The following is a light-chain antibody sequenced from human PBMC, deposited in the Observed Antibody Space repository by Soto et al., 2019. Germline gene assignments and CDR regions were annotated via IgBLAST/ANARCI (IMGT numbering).Light chain of an antibody. J-gene: IGKJ2*01. CDR1: QSVRSN. CDR2: GAS. V-gene: IGKV3-15*01. Sequence: EIVMTQSPGTQSVSPGERVTLSCRASQSVRSNLAWYQQKAGQPPRLLIYGASTRATGVPARFSGSGSGTEFTLTISSLQSEDFAIYYCQQYDDWRMYTFGQGTKLEIK. CDR3: QQYDDWRMYT.